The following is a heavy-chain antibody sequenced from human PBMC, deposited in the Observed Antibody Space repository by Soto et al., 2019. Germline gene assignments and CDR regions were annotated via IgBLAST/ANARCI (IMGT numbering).Heavy chain of an antibody. V-gene: IGHV1-69*13. D-gene: IGHD3-22*01. CDR2: IIPIFGTA. CDR1: GGSFNSYA. Sequence: SVTVSCKASGGSFNSYAISWVRQAPGQGLEWMGGIIPIFGTANYAQKFQGRVTITADESTSTAYMELSSLRSEDTAVYYCASGYYDSSGYYYVNYYYGMDVWGQGTTVTVSS. J-gene: IGHJ6*02. CDR3: ASGYYDSSGYYYVNYYYGMDV.